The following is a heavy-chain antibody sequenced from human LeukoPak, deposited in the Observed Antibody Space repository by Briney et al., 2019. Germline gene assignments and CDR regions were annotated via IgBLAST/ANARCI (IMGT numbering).Heavy chain of an antibody. D-gene: IGHD3-16*01. J-gene: IGHJ3*02. CDR1: GLIFRSYW. Sequence: GGSLRLSCAASGLIFRSYWMHWVRQAQGKGLEWVSSISSSSSYIYYADSVKGRFTISRDNAKNSVYLQMNSLRAEDTAVYYCARVGVLVTAFDIWDQGTMVTVSS. CDR3: ARVGVLVTAFDI. V-gene: IGHV3-21*01. CDR2: ISSSSSYI.